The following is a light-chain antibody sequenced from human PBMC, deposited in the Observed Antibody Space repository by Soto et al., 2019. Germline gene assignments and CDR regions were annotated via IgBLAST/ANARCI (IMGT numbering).Light chain of an antibody. CDR3: CSYAATYSGV. V-gene: IGLV2-11*01. Sequence: QSALTQPRSVSGSPGQSVTIPCTGTSSDVGGYNYVSWYQQHPGKAPKLLIYDVSKRPSGVPDRFSGSKSGNTASLTISGLQAEDEADYYCCSYAATYSGVFGGGTKVTVL. CDR1: SSDVGGYNY. CDR2: DVS. J-gene: IGLJ3*02.